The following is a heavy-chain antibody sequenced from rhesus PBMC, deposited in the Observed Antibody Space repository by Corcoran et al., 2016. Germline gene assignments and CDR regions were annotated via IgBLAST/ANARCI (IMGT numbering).Heavy chain of an antibody. Sequence: QVQLQESGPGVVKPSETLSLTCAVSGGPISGYYLWSWFRPHPGKGLEWIGYIYGGSGSTSYNPSLKNRVTISKDTSKNQFSLKLSSVTAADTAVYYCAREERNFFDYWGQGVLVTVSS. V-gene: IGHV4S7*01. J-gene: IGHJ4*01. CDR3: AREERNFFDY. D-gene: IGHD1-32*01. CDR2: IYGGSGST. CDR1: GGPISGYYL.